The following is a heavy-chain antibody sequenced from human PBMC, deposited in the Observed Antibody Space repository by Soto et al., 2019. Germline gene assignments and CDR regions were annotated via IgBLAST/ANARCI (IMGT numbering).Heavy chain of an antibody. V-gene: IGHV4-34*01. D-gene: IGHD6-13*01. J-gene: IGHJ4*02. CDR1: GGSFSGYY. CDR2: INHSGST. Sequence: QVQLQQWGAGLLKPSETLSLTCAVYGGSFSGYYWSWIRQPPGKGLEWIGEINHSGSTNYNPSLKRPGTISVDTSKSQCSLTLSSVTAADTAVYYCAREKPYSSSWYHDYWGQGTLVTVSS. CDR3: AREKPYSSSWYHDY.